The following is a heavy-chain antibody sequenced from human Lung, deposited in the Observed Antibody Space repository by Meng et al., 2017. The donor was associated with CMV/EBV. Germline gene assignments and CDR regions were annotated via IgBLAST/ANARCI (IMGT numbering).Heavy chain of an antibody. CDR1: GGTFSSYA. V-gene: IGHV1-69*05. Sequence: SVXVSXKASGGTFSSYAISWVRQAPGQGLEWMGGIIPIFGTANYAKKFQGRVTITTDESTSTAYMELSSLRSEDTAVYYCARGSSSTSWGFDYWGQGTLVTVSS. CDR3: ARGSSSTSWGFDY. D-gene: IGHD2-2*01. CDR2: IIPIFGTA. J-gene: IGHJ4*02.